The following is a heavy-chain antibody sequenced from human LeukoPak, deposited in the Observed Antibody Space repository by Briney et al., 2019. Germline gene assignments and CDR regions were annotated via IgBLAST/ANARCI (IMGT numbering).Heavy chain of an antibody. D-gene: IGHD2-15*01. CDR3: ATGYWAGF. CDR2: INGDGKGI. J-gene: IGHJ4*02. CDR1: GFTFSSSW. V-gene: IGHV3-74*01. Sequence: PGGSLRLSCTASGFTFSSSWMHWVRQAPGKGLVWVSRINGDGKGIGYADSVKGRFTISRDNAKNTLYLQMNSLRPEDTAVYYCATGYWAGFWGQGALVTVSS.